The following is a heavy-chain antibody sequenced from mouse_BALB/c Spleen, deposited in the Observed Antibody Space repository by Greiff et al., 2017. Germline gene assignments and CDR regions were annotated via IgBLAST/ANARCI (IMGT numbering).Heavy chain of an antibody. CDR2: ISSGSSTI. CDR1: GFTFSSFG. CDR3: ARGGYYWYFDV. Sequence: EVQGVESGGGLVQPGGSRKLSCAASGFTFSSFGMHWVRQAPEKGLEWVAYISSGSSTIYYADTVKGRFTISRDNPKNTLFLQMTSLRSEDTAMYYCARGGYYWYFDVWGAGTTVTVSS. J-gene: IGHJ1*01. D-gene: IGHD2-2*01. V-gene: IGHV5-17*02.